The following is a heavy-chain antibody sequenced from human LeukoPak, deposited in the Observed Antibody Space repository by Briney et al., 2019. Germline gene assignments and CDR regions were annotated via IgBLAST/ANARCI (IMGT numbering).Heavy chain of an antibody. CDR3: AKDGERYFDRGVDY. J-gene: IGHJ4*02. V-gene: IGHV3-64D*09. CDR2: ISDSGGST. CDR1: GFPFSSYA. Sequence: PGGSLRLSCSASGFPFSSYAMHWVRQAPGKGLEYVSAISDSGGSTYYADSVKGRFTISRDNSKNTLYLQMSSLRAEDTAVYFCAKDGERYFDRGVDYWGQGTLVTVSS. D-gene: IGHD3-9*01.